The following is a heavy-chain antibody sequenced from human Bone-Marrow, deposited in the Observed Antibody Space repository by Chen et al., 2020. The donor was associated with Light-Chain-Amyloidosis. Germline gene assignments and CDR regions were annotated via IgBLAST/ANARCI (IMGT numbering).Heavy chain of an antibody. CDR3: ARRRDGYNFDY. CDR2: IYPDDSDA. Sequence: QSGPEVKKPGESLKISCKGSGYTFPNYWIGWVRPMPGKGLEWMGVIYPDDSDARYTPSFEGQXXXXXXXXXXXXXXXXXXXXASDTAMYYCARRRDGYNFDYWGQGTLVTVSS. CDR1: GYTFPNYW. D-gene: IGHD2-21*01. V-gene: IGHV5-51*01. J-gene: IGHJ4*02.